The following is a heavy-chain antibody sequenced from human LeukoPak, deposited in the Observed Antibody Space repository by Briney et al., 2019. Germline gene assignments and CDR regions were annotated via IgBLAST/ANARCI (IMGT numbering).Heavy chain of an antibody. J-gene: IGHJ6*02. Sequence: GASVKVSCKASGYTFTSYGISWVRQAPGQGLEWMGWISAYNGNTNYAQQLQGRVTMTTDTSTSTAYMELRSLRSDDTAVYYCARDKTPGIAVAGTWWEPSYYGMDVWGQGTTVTVSS. V-gene: IGHV1-18*01. CDR3: ARDKTPGIAVAGTWWEPSYYGMDV. CDR1: GYTFTSYG. D-gene: IGHD6-19*01. CDR2: ISAYNGNT.